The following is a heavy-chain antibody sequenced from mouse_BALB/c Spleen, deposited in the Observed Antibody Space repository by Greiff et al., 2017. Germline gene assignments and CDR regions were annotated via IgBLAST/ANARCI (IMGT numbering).Heavy chain of an antibody. V-gene: IGHV1-7*01. CDR1: GYTFTSYW. CDR2: INPSTGYT. J-gene: IGHJ4*01. CDR3: ARLWNAMDY. D-gene: IGHD6-1*01. Sequence: VQLQESGAELAKPGASVKMSCKASGYTFTSYWMHWVKQRPGQGLEWIGYINPSTGYTEYNQKFKDKATLTADKSSSTAYMQLSSLTSEDSAVYYCARLWNAMDYWGQGTSVTVSS.